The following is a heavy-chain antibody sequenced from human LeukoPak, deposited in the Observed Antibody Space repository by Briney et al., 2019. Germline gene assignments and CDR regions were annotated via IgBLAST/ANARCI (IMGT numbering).Heavy chain of an antibody. J-gene: IGHJ6*03. CDR3: ARVIVLRFLEWLPIYMDV. V-gene: IGHV3-7*04. D-gene: IGHD3-3*01. CDR1: GFTFSDTW. CDR2: INKDGGQK. Sequence: PGGSLRLSCAASGFTFSDTWLSWVRQAPGKGLEWVANINKDGGQKYYVDSVKGRFTISRDNAKNSLYLQMNSLRAEDTAVYYCARVIVLRFLEWLPIYMDVWGKGTTVTVSS.